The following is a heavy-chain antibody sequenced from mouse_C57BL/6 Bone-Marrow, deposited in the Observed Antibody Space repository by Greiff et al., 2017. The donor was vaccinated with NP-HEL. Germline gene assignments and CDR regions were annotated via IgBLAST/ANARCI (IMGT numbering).Heavy chain of an antibody. Sequence: EVQRVESGGDLVKPGGSLKLSCAASGFTFSSYGMSWVCQTPDKRLEWVATISSGGSYTYYPDSVKGRFTISRDNAKNTLYLQMSSMKSEDTAMYYCARGSCITTVVAFDYWGQGTTLTVSS. D-gene: IGHD1-1*01. CDR3: ARGSCITTVVAFDY. J-gene: IGHJ2*01. CDR2: ISSGGSYT. V-gene: IGHV5-6*01. CDR1: GFTFSSYG.